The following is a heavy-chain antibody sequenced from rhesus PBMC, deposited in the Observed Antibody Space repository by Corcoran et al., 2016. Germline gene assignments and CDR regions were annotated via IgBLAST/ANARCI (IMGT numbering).Heavy chain of an antibody. Sequence: QVQLVQSGAEVKKPGAAVKLSCKASGYTFTSYYIHWVRQAPGQVLGGMRWITPRHWTAGYSQKLQGSVTITRDTATRTAYMELSRLRSEGTAVYYCARGSGSWNFDYWGQGVLVTVSS. CDR3: ARGSGSWNFDY. CDR1: GYTFTSYY. J-gene: IGHJ4*01. V-gene: IGHV1S9*01. CDR2: ITPRHWTA. D-gene: IGHD6-25*01.